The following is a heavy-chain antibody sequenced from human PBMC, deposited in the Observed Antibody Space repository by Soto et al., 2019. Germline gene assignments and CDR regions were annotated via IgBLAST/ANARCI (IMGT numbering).Heavy chain of an antibody. CDR1: GFTFSSYE. CDR3: ARLEEEGMDV. Sequence: LRLSCAASGFTFSSYEMNWVRQAPGKGLEWVSYISSSGSTIYYADSVKGRFTISRDNAKNSLYLQMNSLRAEDTAVYYCARLEEEGMDVWGQGTTVTVSS. CDR2: ISSSGSTI. J-gene: IGHJ6*02. V-gene: IGHV3-48*03.